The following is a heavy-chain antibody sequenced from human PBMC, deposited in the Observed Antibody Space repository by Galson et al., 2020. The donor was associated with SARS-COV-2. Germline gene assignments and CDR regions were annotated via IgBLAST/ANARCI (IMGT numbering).Heavy chain of an antibody. J-gene: IGHJ4*02. CDR1: GFPFSSYG. D-gene: IGHD1-26*01. Sequence: GGSLRLSCAASGFPFSSYGMHWVRQAPGKGLEWVAVIWYDGSNKNYADSVKGRFTISRDNSKNTLYLQMNSLRAEDTAVYYCATNIGGDYFDYWGQGTLVTVSS. CDR2: IWYDGSNK. CDR3: ATNIGGDYFDY. V-gene: IGHV3-33*01.